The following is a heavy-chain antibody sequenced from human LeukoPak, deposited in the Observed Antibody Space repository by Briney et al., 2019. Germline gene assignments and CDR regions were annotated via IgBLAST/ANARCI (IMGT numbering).Heavy chain of an antibody. V-gene: IGHV3-33*01. CDR2: IWYDGSNK. CDR1: GFTFSSYG. CDR3: ARDLTNSFYFDY. J-gene: IGHJ4*02. D-gene: IGHD3-9*01. Sequence: GGSLRLSCAASGFTFSSYGMHWVRQAPGKGLERVAVIWYDGSNKYYADSVKGRFTISRDNSKNTLYLQMNSLRAEDTAVYYCARDLTNSFYFDYWGQGTLVTVSS.